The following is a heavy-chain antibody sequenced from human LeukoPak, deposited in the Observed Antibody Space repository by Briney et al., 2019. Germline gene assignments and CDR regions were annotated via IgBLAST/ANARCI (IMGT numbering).Heavy chain of an antibody. Sequence: SVKVSCKASGGTFSSYAISWARQAPGQGLEWMGGIIPIFGTANYAQKFQGRVTITADESTSTAYMELSSLRSEDTAVYYCARVNTAMALAHFDYWGQGTLVTVSS. V-gene: IGHV1-69*01. J-gene: IGHJ4*02. CDR1: GGTFSSYA. CDR3: ARVNTAMALAHFDY. D-gene: IGHD5-18*01. CDR2: IIPIFGTA.